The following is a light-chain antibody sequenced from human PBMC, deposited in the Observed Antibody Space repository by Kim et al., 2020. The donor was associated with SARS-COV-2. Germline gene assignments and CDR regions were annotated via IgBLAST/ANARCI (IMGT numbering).Light chain of an antibody. CDR1: QEITKY. Sequence: DVQMTQSPSSLSASVGDRITLICQARQEITKYLNWYQQRQGQSPKLLIYGAYTLETGVPSRFSEGRSGAGFTLTINSLQPEDVGTYYCQQYVYLPYTFRQETTLEI. CDR2: GAY. J-gene: IGKJ2*01. V-gene: IGKV1-33*01. CDR3: QQYVYLPYT.